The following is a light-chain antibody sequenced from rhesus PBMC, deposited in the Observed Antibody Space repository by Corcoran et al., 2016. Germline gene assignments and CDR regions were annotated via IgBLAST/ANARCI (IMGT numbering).Light chain of an antibody. J-gene: IGKJ2*01. CDR2: KAF. CDR3: QQYSSRPCS. V-gene: IGKV1-22*01. CDR1: QGISSW. Sequence: DIQMTQSPSSLSASVGDTVTITCRASQGISSWLAWYQQKPGKAPKLLSYKAFSLQSGVPSRFSGSGSGTDFTLTISSLQSEDFATYYCQQYSSRPCSFGQGTKVEIK.